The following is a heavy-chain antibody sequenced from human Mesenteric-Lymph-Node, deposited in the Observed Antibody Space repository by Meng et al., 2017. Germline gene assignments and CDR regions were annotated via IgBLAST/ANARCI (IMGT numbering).Heavy chain of an antibody. D-gene: IGHD4-11*01. CDR2: LSWDGGST. CDR3: AKDLDYKGSYYHYGMDV. CDR1: GFTFDDYA. Sequence: GESLKISCAASGFTFDDYAMYWVRQAPGKGLEWVSLLSWDGGSTYYADSVKGRFTISRDNSKNSLYLQMNTLRAEDTALYYCAKDLDYKGSYYHYGMDVWGQGTTVTVSS. J-gene: IGHJ6*02. V-gene: IGHV3-43D*04.